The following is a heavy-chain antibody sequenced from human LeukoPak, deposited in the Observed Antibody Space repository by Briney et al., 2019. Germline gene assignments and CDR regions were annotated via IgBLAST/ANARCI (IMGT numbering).Heavy chain of an antibody. CDR1: GGSISSSSYY. Sequence: PSETLSLTCTVSGGSISSSSYYWGWIRQPPGKGLEWIGSIYYSGSTYYNPSLKSRVTISVDTSKNQFSLKLSSVTAADTAVYYCARHRDGYNLDYWGQGTLATVSS. J-gene: IGHJ4*02. D-gene: IGHD5-24*01. V-gene: IGHV4-39*01. CDR3: ARHRDGYNLDY. CDR2: IYYSGST.